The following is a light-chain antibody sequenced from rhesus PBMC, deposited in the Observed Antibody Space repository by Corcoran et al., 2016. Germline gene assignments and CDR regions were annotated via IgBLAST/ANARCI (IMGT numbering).Light chain of an antibody. V-gene: IGKV1-28*03. CDR1: QGISSY. CDR2: GVS. CDR3: LQHNSYPRT. J-gene: IGKJ1*01. Sequence: DIQMTQSPSSLSASGGDTVTITCRASQGISSYLNWFQQKPGKAPKLMIYGVSNLESGVPSRFSGRGSGTDFTLTISSLLPEDFAAYYCLQHNSYPRTFGQGTKVEIK.